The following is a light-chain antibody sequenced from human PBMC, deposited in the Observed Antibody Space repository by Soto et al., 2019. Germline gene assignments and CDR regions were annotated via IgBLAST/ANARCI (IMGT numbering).Light chain of an antibody. CDR3: AAWDDSLSGEV. Sequence: QSVLTQPPSASGTPGQMVTISCSGGSSNIGSNDVNWYQQLPGTAPKLLIYSNNQRPSGVPDRFSGSRSATSASLAISGLRSEDEADYYCAAWDDSLSGEVFGTGTKVTVL. V-gene: IGLV1-47*02. CDR2: SNN. J-gene: IGLJ1*01. CDR1: SSNIGSND.